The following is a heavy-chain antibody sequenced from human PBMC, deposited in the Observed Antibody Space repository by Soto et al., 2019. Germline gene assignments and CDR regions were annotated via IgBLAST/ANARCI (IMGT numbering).Heavy chain of an antibody. Sequence: ASGKVSCKASGYSFTDYRIHWVRQAPGQGLEWLGRINPKSGGTSTAQKFQGWVTMTRDRSISTVYMELTRLRSDDTAVYFCARGHSTDCSNGVCSFFYNHEMDVWGQGTTVTVSS. CDR2: INPKSGGT. CDR3: ARGHSTDCSNGVCSFFYNHEMDV. J-gene: IGHJ6*02. V-gene: IGHV1-2*04. D-gene: IGHD2-8*01. CDR1: GYSFTDYR.